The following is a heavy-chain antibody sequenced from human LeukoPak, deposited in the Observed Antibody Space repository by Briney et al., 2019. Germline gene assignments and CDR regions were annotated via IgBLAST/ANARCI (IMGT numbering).Heavy chain of an antibody. Sequence: GGSLRLSCVASGFTFSSYWMHWVRQDPRKGLVWVSRINGDGRNINYADSVRGRFTISRDNAKNTLYLQMNSLRAEDTAVYYCATYSSLNRREFQYWGQGTLLTVSS. CDR2: INGDGRNI. V-gene: IGHV3-74*01. CDR3: ATYSSLNRREFQY. D-gene: IGHD3-22*01. CDR1: GFTFSSYW. J-gene: IGHJ1*01.